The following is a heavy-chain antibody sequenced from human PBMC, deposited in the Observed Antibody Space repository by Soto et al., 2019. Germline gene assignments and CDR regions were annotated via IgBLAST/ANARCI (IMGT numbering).Heavy chain of an antibody. V-gene: IGHV3-74*01. CDR2: INSDGSST. D-gene: IGHD3-22*01. CDR1: GFTFSRYW. CDR3: AIDSGGYYDPLFDY. J-gene: IGHJ4*02. Sequence: EVQLVESGGGLVQPGGSLRLSCAASGFTFSRYWMHWVRQAPGKGLVWVSRINSDGSSTSYADSVKGRFTISRDNAKNTLSLQMHSLRAEDTAVYYCAIDSGGYYDPLFDYWGQGTLVSVSS.